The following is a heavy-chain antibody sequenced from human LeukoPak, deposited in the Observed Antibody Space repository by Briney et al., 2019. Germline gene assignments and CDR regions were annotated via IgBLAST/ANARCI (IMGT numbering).Heavy chain of an antibody. V-gene: IGHV3-74*01. CDR2: INRGGSST. J-gene: IGHJ4*02. Sequence: PGGSLRPSCAASGFTFSTYWMHWVRQAPGKGLVWVSLINRGGSSTSYADSVKGRFTISRDNAKNMVYMQMNSLRAEDTAVYYCARGDEYTYGYFDYWGQGTLVTVSS. CDR3: ARGDEYTYGYFDY. D-gene: IGHD5-18*01. CDR1: GFTFSTYW.